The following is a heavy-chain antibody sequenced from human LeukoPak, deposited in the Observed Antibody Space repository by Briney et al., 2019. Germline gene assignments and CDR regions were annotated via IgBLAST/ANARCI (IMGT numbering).Heavy chain of an antibody. CDR2: ISTNGGST. Sequence: PGGSLRLSCVASGFTFSIYAMYWVRQAPGKGLEYVSTISTNGGSTDYANSMKGRFTISRDNSKNTLYLQMGSLRAEDTAVYYCARASGSYAFDMWGQGTMVTVSS. CDR1: GFTFSIYA. V-gene: IGHV3-64*01. D-gene: IGHD1-26*01. CDR3: ARASGSYAFDM. J-gene: IGHJ3*02.